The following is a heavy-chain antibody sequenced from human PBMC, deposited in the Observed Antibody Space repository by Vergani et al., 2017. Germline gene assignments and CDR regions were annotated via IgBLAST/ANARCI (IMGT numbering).Heavy chain of an antibody. CDR3: ARDGHYSVLSGYYIGGGFDI. D-gene: IGHD3-3*01. Sequence: VQLVESGGSVVQPGRSLTLSCAASGFTVSTDYFSWVRQAPGKGLEWVSILYRGAFTSYTDSVKGRFTVSRDISKNSLFLQMNSLRPEDTARYYCARDGHYSVLSGYYIGGGFDIWGQGTMVTVSS. CDR2: LYRGAFT. J-gene: IGHJ3*02. V-gene: IGHV3-66*02. CDR1: GFTVSTDY.